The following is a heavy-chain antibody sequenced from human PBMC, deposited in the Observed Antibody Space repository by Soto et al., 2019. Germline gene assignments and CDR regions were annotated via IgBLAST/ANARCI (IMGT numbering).Heavy chain of an antibody. Sequence: GGSLRLSCAASGFTVSSDYMSWVRQAPGKGLEWVSVIYSGGSTYYADSVKGRFTISRDNSKNTLYLQMNSLRAEDTAVYYCARSVISTYYDILTGYYPHFDYWGQGTLVTVSS. D-gene: IGHD3-9*01. J-gene: IGHJ4*02. CDR1: GFTVSSDY. CDR2: IYSGGST. CDR3: ARSVISTYYDILTGYYPHFDY. V-gene: IGHV3-66*01.